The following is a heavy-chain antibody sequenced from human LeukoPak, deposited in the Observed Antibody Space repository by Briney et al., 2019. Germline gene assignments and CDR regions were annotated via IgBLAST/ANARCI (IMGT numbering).Heavy chain of an antibody. V-gene: IGHV4-59*01. Sequence: PSETLSLIYTVSSGSHSSYYQSGSPQPPGKGLEWIGYIYYSWSTNYNPSLKSRVTISVDTSKNQFSLKLSSVTAADTAVYYCAGDIEYSGSSVLGYWGQGTLVSVSS. J-gene: IGHJ4*02. D-gene: IGHD6-6*01. CDR1: SGSHSSYY. CDR3: AGDIEYSGSSVLGY. CDR2: IYYSWST.